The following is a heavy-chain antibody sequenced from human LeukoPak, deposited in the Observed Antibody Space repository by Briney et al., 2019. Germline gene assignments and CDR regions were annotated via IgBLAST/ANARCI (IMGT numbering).Heavy chain of an antibody. J-gene: IGHJ3*02. D-gene: IGHD3-16*02. Sequence: PSETLSLTCTVSGGSISSYYWSWIRQPPGKGLEWIGYIYYSGSTNYNPSLKSRVTISVDTSKNQFSLKLSSVTAADTAVYYCARDSLAEADAFDIWGQGTMVTVSS. CDR2: IYYSGST. CDR1: GGSISSYY. CDR3: ARDSLAEADAFDI. V-gene: IGHV4-59*12.